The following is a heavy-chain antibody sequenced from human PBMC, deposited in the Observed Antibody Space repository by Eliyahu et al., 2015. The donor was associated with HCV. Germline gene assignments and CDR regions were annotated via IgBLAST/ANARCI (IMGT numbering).Heavy chain of an antibody. V-gene: IGHV3-48*01. CDR1: GFTFSSEG. J-gene: IGHJ4*02. D-gene: IGHD3-10*01. Sequence: EVQLVESGGGLVQPGGSLRLSCAASGFTFSSEGMNWVRQAPGKGLEWVSYIDSSSSTILYADSVKGRFTISRDNAKYSLYLQMNSLRADDTAIYYCGTLPRTYGFDCWGQGTLVTVSS. CDR3: GTLPRTYGFDC. CDR2: IDSSSSTI.